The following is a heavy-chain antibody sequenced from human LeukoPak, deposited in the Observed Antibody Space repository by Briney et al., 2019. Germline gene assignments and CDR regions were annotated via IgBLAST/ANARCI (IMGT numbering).Heavy chain of an antibody. D-gene: IGHD2-21*02. J-gene: IGHJ4*02. CDR1: GFTVSSNY. CDR2: INTGGGSI. CDR3: ARTSTDCLDC. V-gene: IGHV3-11*04. Sequence: GGSLRLSCAASGFTVSSNYMSWIRQAPGKGLEYISYINTGGGSIYYAGSVKGRFTISRDNAKNSLYLQMNNARAEDTAVYYCARTSTDCLDCWGQGTLVTVSS.